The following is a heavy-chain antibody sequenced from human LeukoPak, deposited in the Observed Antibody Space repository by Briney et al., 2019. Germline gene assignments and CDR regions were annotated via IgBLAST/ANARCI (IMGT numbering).Heavy chain of an antibody. CDR2: VYNTGST. CDR1: RCSTSSHF. J-gene: IGHJ3*01. D-gene: IGHD3-16*01. V-gene: IGHV4-59*08. Sequence: PLQTLSLTCTVSRCSTSSHFWTWIRQPAGKGREWLGYVYNTGSTNYNPSLQSRVTMTLDASKNRFYLKLTSVTAADTAVYFCARDDYGVFDAFDVWGQGTVVTVSS. CDR3: ARDDYGVFDAFDV.